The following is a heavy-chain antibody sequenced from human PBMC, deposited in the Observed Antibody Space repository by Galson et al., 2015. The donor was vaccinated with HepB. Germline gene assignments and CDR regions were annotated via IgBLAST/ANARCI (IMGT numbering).Heavy chain of an antibody. V-gene: IGHV1-18*01. Sequence: QSGAEVKKPGASVKVSCKASGYTFSSSGFSWVRQAPGQGLEWMGWISAYNGDTDYAQKFQGRVTMSTDTLTSTVYMELRRLRYDDTAVYYCARDPRVAVAGQTYYFDYRGQGTLVTVSS. D-gene: IGHD6-19*01. CDR3: ARDPRVAVAGQTYYFDY. J-gene: IGHJ4*02. CDR1: GYTFSSSG. CDR2: ISAYNGDT.